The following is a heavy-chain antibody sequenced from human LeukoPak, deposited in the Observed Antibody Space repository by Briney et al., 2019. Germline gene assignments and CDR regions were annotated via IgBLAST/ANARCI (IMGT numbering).Heavy chain of an antibody. V-gene: IGHV3-48*04. J-gene: IGHJ2*01. CDR2: ISAGSGTV. CDR1: GLSLSSNN. D-gene: IGHD6-25*01. CDR3: TRDLGLRRMI. Sequence: GGSLRLSCAASGLSLSSNNMHWVRQTPGGGLEWLSYISAGSGTVFSADSVKGRFTISRDNARESLSPQMNSLRVEDTAVYYCTRDLGLRRMIWGRGTLVIVSS.